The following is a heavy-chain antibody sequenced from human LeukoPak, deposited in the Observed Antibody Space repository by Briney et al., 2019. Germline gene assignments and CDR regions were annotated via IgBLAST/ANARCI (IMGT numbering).Heavy chain of an antibody. CDR2: ISSSSSYI. CDR3: ARYRYCGGDCYSGSFDY. D-gene: IGHD2-21*01. Sequence: GGSLRLSCAASGFTFSSYAMNWVRQAPGKGLEWVSSISSSSSYIYYADSVKGRFTISRDNAKNSLYLQMNSLSAEDTAVYYCARYRYCGGDCYSGSFDYWGQGTLVTVSS. CDR1: GFTFSSYA. V-gene: IGHV3-21*01. J-gene: IGHJ4*02.